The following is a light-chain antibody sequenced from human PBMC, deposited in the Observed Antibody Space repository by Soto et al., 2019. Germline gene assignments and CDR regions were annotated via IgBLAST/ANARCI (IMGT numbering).Light chain of an antibody. CDR3: QQVIDSPIT. Sequence: DMQLTQSPSFLSPSIGESVTITCRASQVISTSLAWYQVKPGQAPKLLIYAASTLESEVPSRYSATVFGTEFSLTITSLHPEDVATYYFQQVIDSPITFGEGTRLEIK. CDR2: AAS. J-gene: IGKJ5*01. V-gene: IGKV1-9*01. CDR1: QVISTS.